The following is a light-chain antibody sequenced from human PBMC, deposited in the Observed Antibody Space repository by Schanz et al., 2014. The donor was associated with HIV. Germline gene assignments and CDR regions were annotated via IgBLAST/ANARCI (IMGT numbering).Light chain of an antibody. V-gene: IGKV1-9*01. CDR1: QVIGSD. J-gene: IGKJ2*01. CDR2: AAS. CDR3: QQCVTYPYT. Sequence: DIQLTQSPSVLSASVGDRVTITCRASQVIGSDLAWYQQKPRKAPKLLIYAASTLQSGVPSRFSGSGSGAEFTLTISSLQPEDFATYYCQQCVTYPYTFGQGTKLDIK.